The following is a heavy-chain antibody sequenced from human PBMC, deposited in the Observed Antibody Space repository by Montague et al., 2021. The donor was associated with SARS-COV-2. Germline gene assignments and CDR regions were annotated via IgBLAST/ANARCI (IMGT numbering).Heavy chain of an antibody. J-gene: IGHJ4*02. CDR3: AHLIRYYDIFTGIPFDY. D-gene: IGHD3-9*01. Sequence: PALVKPTQTLALICSFSGFSLDTRGAAVAWIRQPPGKALEWVAVIYSNDEKRYSPSLRNRLTITEDTAKNQVVLSLTYVDPVDTATYYCAHLIRYYDIFTGIPFDYWGQGSQVTVSS. V-gene: IGHV2-5*01. CDR1: GFSLDTRGAA. CDR2: IYSNDEK.